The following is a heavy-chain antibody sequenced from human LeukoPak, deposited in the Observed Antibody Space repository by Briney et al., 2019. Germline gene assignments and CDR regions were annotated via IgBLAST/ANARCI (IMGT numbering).Heavy chain of an antibody. CDR2: INSDGSST. CDR1: GFTFSSYW. D-gene: IGHD2-2*01. V-gene: IGHV3-74*01. Sequence: PGGSLRLSCAASGFTFSSYWMHWVRQAPGKGLVWVSRINSDGSSTSYADSVKGRFTISRDNAKNTLYLQMNSLRAEDTAVYYCAVGYCSSTSCYAGESQAATVDPFDIWGQGTMVTVSS. CDR3: AVGYCSSTSCYAGESQAATVDPFDI. J-gene: IGHJ3*02.